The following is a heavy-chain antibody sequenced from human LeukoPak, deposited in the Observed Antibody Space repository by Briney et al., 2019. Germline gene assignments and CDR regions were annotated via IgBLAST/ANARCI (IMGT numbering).Heavy chain of an antibody. CDR1: GGTFNSYS. CDR2: IIPIFGTT. CDR3: ARDNDSRDPPHFDY. Sequence: ASVKVSCNASGGTFNSYSISWVRQAPGQGLEWMGGIIPIFGTTNYARKFRGSVTLTAEKSTRTAYMELRSLRSEDTAVYYCARDNDSRDPPHFDYWGQGTLVTVSS. V-gene: IGHV1-69*06. J-gene: IGHJ4*02. D-gene: IGHD3-16*01.